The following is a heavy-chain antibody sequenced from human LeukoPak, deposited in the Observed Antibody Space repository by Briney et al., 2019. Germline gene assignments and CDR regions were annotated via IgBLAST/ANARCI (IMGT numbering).Heavy chain of an antibody. J-gene: IGHJ4*02. CDR3: AKDGVGATIFDY. V-gene: IGHV3-30*02. CDR1: GFTFGSYG. Sequence: GGSLRLSCAASGFTFGSYGMHWVRQAPGKGLEWVAFIRYDGSNKYYADSVKGRFTISRDNSKNTLYLQMNSLRAEDTAVYYCAKDGVGATIFDYWGQGTLVTVSS. D-gene: IGHD1-26*01. CDR2: IRYDGSNK.